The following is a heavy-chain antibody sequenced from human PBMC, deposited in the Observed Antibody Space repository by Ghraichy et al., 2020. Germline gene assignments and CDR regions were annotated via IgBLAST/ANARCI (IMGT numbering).Heavy chain of an antibody. CDR2: IYYSGST. CDR1: GGSISSSSYY. D-gene: IGHD3-22*01. CDR3: ARWADYYDTPWGY. Sequence: SETLSLTCTVSGGSISSSSYYWGWIRQPPGKGLEWIGSIYYSGSTYYNPSLKSRVTISVDTSKNQFSLKLSSVTAADTAVYYCARWADYYDTPWGYWGQGTLVTVSS. J-gene: IGHJ4*02. V-gene: IGHV4-39*01.